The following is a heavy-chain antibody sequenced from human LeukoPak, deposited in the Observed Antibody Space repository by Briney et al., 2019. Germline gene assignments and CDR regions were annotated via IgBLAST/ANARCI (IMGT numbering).Heavy chain of an antibody. CDR3: AKASCGGGCYVES. V-gene: IGHV4-30-4*08. CDR1: GGSISSGDYY. D-gene: IGHD2-21*02. J-gene: IGHJ4*02. Sequence: SETLSLTCTVSGGSISSGDYYWSWIRQPPGKGLEWIGYIYYSGSTYYNPSLKSRVTISVDTSQNQISLRLSSVTAADTAVYYCAKASCGGGCYVESWGQGTLVTVSS. CDR2: IYYSGST.